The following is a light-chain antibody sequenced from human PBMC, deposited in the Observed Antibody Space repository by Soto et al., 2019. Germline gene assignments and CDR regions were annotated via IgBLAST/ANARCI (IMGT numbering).Light chain of an antibody. Sequence: SYYLTQPPSVSVAPGKTATITCAGNNIGGKSVHWYQQKPGQAPVLVIYYDTDRPSGIPERFSGSNSENTATLTISRVEAGDEADYYCQVWDSRNDHVVFGGGTKLTVL. J-gene: IGLJ2*01. V-gene: IGLV3-21*04. CDR3: QVWDSRNDHVV. CDR2: YDT. CDR1: NIGGKS.